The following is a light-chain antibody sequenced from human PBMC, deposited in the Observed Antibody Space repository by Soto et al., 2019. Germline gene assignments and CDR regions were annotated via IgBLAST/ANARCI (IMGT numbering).Light chain of an antibody. V-gene: IGKV1-5*03. J-gene: IGKJ1*01. CDR1: QSISSW. Sequence: DLQMTQSPSTLSASVGDRVTITCRASQSISSWLAWYQQKPGKDPKLLIYKASSLESGVPSRFSGSGSGTEVTLTISSLQPDDFATYYCQQYNSYPWTFRQGTKVQIK. CDR2: KAS. CDR3: QQYNSYPWT.